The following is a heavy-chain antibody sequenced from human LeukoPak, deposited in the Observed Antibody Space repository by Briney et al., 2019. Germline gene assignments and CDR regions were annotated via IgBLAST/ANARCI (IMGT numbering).Heavy chain of an antibody. CDR3: ATYCSSTSCSTVSAFDI. J-gene: IGHJ3*02. CDR1: GYTFTSYG. Sequence: ASVKVSCKASGYTFTSYGISWVRQAPGQGLEWMGWISAYNGNTNYAQKLQGRVTMTTDTSTCTAYMELRSLRSDDTAVYYCATYCSSTSCSTVSAFDIWGQGTMVTVSS. D-gene: IGHD2-2*01. CDR2: ISAYNGNT. V-gene: IGHV1-18*01.